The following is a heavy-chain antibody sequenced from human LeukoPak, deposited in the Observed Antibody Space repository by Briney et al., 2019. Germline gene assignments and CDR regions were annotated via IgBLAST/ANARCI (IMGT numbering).Heavy chain of an antibody. V-gene: IGHV4-38-2*02. J-gene: IGHJ4*02. CDR2: IYHSGST. D-gene: IGHD6-13*01. Sequence: SETLSLTCTVSGYSISSGYYWGWIRQPPGKGLEWIGSIYHSGSTYYNPSLKSRVTISVDTSKNQFSLELSSVTAADTAVYYCARDKSAYFDYWGQGTLVTVSS. CDR3: ARDKSAYFDY. CDR1: GYSISSGYY.